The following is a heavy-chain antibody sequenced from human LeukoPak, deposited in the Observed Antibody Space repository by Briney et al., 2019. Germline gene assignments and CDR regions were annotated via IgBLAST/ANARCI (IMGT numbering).Heavy chain of an antibody. J-gene: IGHJ4*02. CDR3: ARRRRPPFRITMIVDYFDY. Sequence: SETLSLTCTVSGGSISSFYWSWIRQPPGKGLEWIGYIYYSGSTNYNPSLKSRVTISVDTSKNQFSLKLSSVTAADTAVYYCARRRRPPFRITMIVDYFDYWGQGTLVTVSS. CDR1: GGSISSFY. V-gene: IGHV4-59*12. CDR2: IYYSGST. D-gene: IGHD3-22*01.